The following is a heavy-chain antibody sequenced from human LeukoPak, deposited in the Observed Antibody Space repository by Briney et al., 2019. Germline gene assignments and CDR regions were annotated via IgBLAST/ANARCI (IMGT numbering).Heavy chain of an antibody. CDR2: INPNSGGT. V-gene: IGHV1-2*02. CDR1: GYTFTGYY. D-gene: IGHD4-23*01. Sequence: ASVKVSCKASGYTFTGYYMHWVRQAPGQGLEWMGWINPNSGGTNYAQKFQGRVTMTRDTSISTAYMELSRLRSDDTAVYYCAREVPYGGNSGMYDYWGQGTLVTVSS. J-gene: IGHJ4*02. CDR3: AREVPYGGNSGMYDY.